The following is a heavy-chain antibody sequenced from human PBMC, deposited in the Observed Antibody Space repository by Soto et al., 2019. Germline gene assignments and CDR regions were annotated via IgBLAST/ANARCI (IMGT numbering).Heavy chain of an antibody. CDR2: IWYDGSNE. Sequence: QVQLVESGGGAVQPGRSLRLSCAASGFTFNTYGMHWVRQAPGKGLEWVAVIWYDGSNEFCADSVKGRITISRDNSKNTLYLQMNSLRDEDTSIYYGARDHGTTWYGPIDYWGQGTLVTVSS. D-gene: IGHD6-13*01. CDR3: ARDHGTTWYGPIDY. CDR1: GFTFNTYG. V-gene: IGHV3-33*01. J-gene: IGHJ4*02.